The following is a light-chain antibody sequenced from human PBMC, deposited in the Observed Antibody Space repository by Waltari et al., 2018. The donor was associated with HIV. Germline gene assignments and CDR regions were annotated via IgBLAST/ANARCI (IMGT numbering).Light chain of an antibody. V-gene: IGKV2-30*01. J-gene: IGKJ5*01. CDR3: MQGASWLT. Sequence: DIVMTQSPLSLSVTLGQPASISCRSSRSVLYDDGNTYLTWFHQRPGQPPRRLIYKVYRRDSGVPDRFSGSGSDTDFALKITRVEAEDVGVYYCMQGASWLTFGQGTRLEIK. CDR2: KVY. CDR1: RSVLYDDGNTY.